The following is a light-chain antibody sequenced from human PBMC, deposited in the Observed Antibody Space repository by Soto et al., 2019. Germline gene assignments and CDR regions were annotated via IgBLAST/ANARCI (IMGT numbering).Light chain of an antibody. CDR2: EVN. V-gene: IGLV2-23*02. Sequence: QSALAQPASVSGSPGQSITIPCTGTSSDVGNYDLVSWYQRHPGKAPKVTIHEVNKRPSGVSIRFSGSKSGSTASLTISGLQAEDEAEYYCCSYAGSSTFVFGTGTKVTVL. CDR1: SSDVGNYDL. J-gene: IGLJ1*01. CDR3: CSYAGSSTFV.